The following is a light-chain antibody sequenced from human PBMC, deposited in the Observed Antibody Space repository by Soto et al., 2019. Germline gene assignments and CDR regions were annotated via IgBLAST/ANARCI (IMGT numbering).Light chain of an antibody. CDR2: EVS. V-gene: IGLV2-14*01. J-gene: IGLJ2*01. CDR1: SSDVGGYSY. CDR3: SSYTTSSTLDVV. Sequence: QSALTQPASVSGSPGQSITISCTGTSSDVGGYSYVSWYQQHPDKAPKLMIYEVSNRPSGVSNRFSGSQSGNTASLTISGLRAADEAHYYCSSYTTSSTLDVVFGGGTKLTVL.